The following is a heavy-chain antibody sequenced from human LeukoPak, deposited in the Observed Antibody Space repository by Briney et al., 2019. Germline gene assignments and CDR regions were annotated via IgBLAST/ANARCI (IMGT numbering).Heavy chain of an antibody. CDR3: ARHRRHGYNFVRAPDY. Sequence: SETLSLTCTVSGGSISAFYWNWIRQPPGKGLEWIGYIYYTGNTNYNPSLKSRVTISVDTSKNQFSLKLSSVTAADTAVYYCARHRRHGYNFVRAPDYWGQGTLVTVSS. V-gene: IGHV4-59*08. CDR2: IYYTGNT. CDR1: GGSISAFY. D-gene: IGHD5-24*01. J-gene: IGHJ4*02.